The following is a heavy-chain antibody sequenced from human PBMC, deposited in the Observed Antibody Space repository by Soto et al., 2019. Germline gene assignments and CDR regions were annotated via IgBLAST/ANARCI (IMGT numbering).Heavy chain of an antibody. Sequence: LRLSCAASGFTFNNYAMSWVRQAPGKGLEWVSAISSSGYSTYYADSVKGRFTISRDNSKNTVYLQMNNLRAEDTAVYYCAKGSVVVAAKFDSWGQGTLVTVSS. CDR3: AKGSVVVAAKFDS. CDR1: GFTFNNYA. J-gene: IGHJ4*02. CDR2: ISSSGYST. V-gene: IGHV3-23*01. D-gene: IGHD2-21*02.